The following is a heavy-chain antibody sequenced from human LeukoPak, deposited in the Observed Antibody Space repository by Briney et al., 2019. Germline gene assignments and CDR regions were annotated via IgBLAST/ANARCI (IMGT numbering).Heavy chain of an antibody. CDR2: IYYSGST. CDR3: ARLRWLQLIDY. V-gene: IGHV4-59*01. Sequence: SETLSLTCTVSGGFISSYYWSWIRQPPGKGLEWIGYIYYSGSTNYNPSLKSRVTISVDTSKNQFSLKLSSVTAADTAVYYCARLRWLQLIDYWGQGTLVTVSS. J-gene: IGHJ4*02. CDR1: GGFISSYY. D-gene: IGHD5-24*01.